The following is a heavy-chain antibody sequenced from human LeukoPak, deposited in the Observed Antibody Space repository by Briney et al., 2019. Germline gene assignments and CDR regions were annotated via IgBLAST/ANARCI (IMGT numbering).Heavy chain of an antibody. V-gene: IGHV4-38-2*01. Sequence: SETLSLTCAVSGYSISSGYYWGWIRQPPGKGLEWIGSIYHSGSTYYNPSLKSRVTISVDTSKNQFSLKLSSVTAADTAVYYCARGSPDYYGSGRSRFDPWGQGTLVTVSS. CDR1: GYSISSGYY. CDR3: ARGSPDYYGSGRSRFDP. J-gene: IGHJ5*02. D-gene: IGHD3-10*01. CDR2: IYHSGST.